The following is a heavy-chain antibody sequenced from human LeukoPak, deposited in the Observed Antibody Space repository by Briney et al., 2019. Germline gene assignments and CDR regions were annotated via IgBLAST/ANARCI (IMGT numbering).Heavy chain of an antibody. CDR2: ISNSGATI. V-gene: IGHV3-11*04. J-gene: IGHJ4*02. CDR3: SRLRGYSYGYADY. Sequence: SYISNSGATIDYADSVKGRFTISRDNAKNSLYLQMNSLRAEDTAVYYCSRLRGYSYGYADYWGQGTLVTVSS. D-gene: IGHD5-18*01.